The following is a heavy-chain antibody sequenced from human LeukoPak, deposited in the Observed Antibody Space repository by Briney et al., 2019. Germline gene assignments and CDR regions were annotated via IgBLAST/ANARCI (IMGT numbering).Heavy chain of an antibody. CDR1: GFTFGDYA. CDR2: IRSKAYGGTT. Sequence: PGRSLRLSCTASGFTFGDYAMSWVRQAPGKGLGWVGFIRSKAYGGTTEYAASVKGRFTISRDDSKSIAYLQMNSLKTEDTAVYYCTRVRYSSGWYFDYWGQGTLVTVSS. CDR3: TRVRYSSGWYFDY. V-gene: IGHV3-49*04. J-gene: IGHJ4*02. D-gene: IGHD6-19*01.